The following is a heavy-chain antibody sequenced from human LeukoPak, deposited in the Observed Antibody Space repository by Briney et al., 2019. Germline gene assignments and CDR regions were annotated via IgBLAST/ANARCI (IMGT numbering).Heavy chain of an antibody. CDR3: ARDSRYSDTSGYYYSHYYMDV. D-gene: IGHD3-22*01. Sequence: ASETLSLTCTVSGGSISGYYWSWIRQPPGKGLEYIGYIYSSGSTNYNPSLKSRVTISGDTSNNQLSLKLSSMTAADTAVYYCARDSRYSDTSGYYYSHYYMDVWGKGTTVTVSS. J-gene: IGHJ6*03. V-gene: IGHV4-59*01. CDR2: IYSSGST. CDR1: GGSISGYY.